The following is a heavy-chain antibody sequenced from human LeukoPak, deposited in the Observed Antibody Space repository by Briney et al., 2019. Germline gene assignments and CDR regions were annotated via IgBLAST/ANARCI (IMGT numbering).Heavy chain of an antibody. D-gene: IGHD3-16*01. V-gene: IGHV4-39*01. CDR1: GGYISTSNYY. CDR3: ARFFYYDASLPPY. J-gene: IGHJ4*02. Sequence: SETLSLTCSVSGGYISTSNYYWGWIRQPPGKGLEWIGTIYYSGRTYYNPSLQSRVTISLDASQNQLSLQVRSVTVVDTAVYYCARFFYYDASLPPYCGQGTLVTVSS. CDR2: IYYSGRT.